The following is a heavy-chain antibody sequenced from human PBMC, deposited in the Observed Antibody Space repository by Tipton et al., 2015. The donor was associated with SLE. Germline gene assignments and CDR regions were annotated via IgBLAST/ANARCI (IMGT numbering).Heavy chain of an antibody. CDR3: ARVGYDSSGYYSHFDY. CDR1: GGSISSGSYY. D-gene: IGHD3-22*01. V-gene: IGHV4-39*07. CDR2: IYHSGST. Sequence: TLSLTCTVSGGSISSGSYYWSWIRQPAGRGLEWIGSIYHSGSTYYNPSLKSRVTISVDTSKNQFSLKLSSVTAADTAVYYCARVGYDSSGYYSHFDYWGQGTLVTVSS. J-gene: IGHJ4*02.